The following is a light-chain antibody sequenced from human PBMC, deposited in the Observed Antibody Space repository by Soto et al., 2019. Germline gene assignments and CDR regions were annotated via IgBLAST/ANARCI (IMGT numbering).Light chain of an antibody. CDR1: QSISNW. J-gene: IGKJ1*01. V-gene: IGKV1-5*03. CDR3: QQYNSYWT. Sequence: DIQMTQSPSTLSASVGDRVTITCRASQSISNWLAWYQQKPGKAPNLLIYKGSSLQSGVPSRFIGSGSGKQFNLTISSLQLDDVASYYCQQYNSYWTVGQGTKVEIK. CDR2: KGS.